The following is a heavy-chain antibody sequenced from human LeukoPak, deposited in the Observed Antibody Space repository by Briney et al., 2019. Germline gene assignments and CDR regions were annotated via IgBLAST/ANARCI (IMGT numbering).Heavy chain of an antibody. V-gene: IGHV3-64D*09. J-gene: IGHJ4*02. Sequence: PGGSLSLSCSASGFTFSSYAMHWVRQAPGQGLEYVSAISSNGGSTYYADSVKGRFTISRDNSKNTLYLQMSSLRAEDTAVYYCARDVQAGPGYWGQGTLVSVSS. D-gene: IGHD6-19*01. CDR1: GFTFSSYA. CDR2: ISSNGGST. CDR3: ARDVQAGPGY.